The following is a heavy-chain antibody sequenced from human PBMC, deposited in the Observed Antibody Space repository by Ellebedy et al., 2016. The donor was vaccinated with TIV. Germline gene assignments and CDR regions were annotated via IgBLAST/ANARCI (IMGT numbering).Heavy chain of an antibody. CDR2: IIPIFGTA. CDR1: GGTFSSYA. CDR3: ASVQYPDWSDYYYYAMDV. J-gene: IGHJ6*02. V-gene: IGHV1-69*13. D-gene: IGHD3-9*01. Sequence: AASVKVSCKASGGTFSSYAISWVRQAPGQGLEWMGGIIPIFGTANYAQKFQGRVTIIADESTSTAYMELSSLRSEDTAVYYCASVQYPDWSDYYYYAMDVWGQGTTVTVSS.